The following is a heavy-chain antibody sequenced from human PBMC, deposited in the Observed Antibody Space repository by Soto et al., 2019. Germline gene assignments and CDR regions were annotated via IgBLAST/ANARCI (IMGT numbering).Heavy chain of an antibody. V-gene: IGHV3-15*01. CDR2: IKSKNDGGTT. J-gene: IGHJ4*02. Sequence: GGSLRLSCAASGFSFSEHAMNWVRQAPGKGLEWVGRIKSKNDGGTTDYAAPVKGRFTISRDDSKNTLYLQMNSLKNEDTAVYYCTTDGPSGYVSYWGQGTLVTVSS. CDR1: GFSFSEHA. D-gene: IGHD5-12*01. CDR3: TTDGPSGYVSY.